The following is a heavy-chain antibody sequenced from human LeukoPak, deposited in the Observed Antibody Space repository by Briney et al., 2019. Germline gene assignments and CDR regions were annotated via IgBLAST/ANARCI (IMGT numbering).Heavy chain of an antibody. CDR2: ISGSGGST. D-gene: IGHD3-10*01. CDR3: AKIRYYGSGSYYSVSGFDY. Sequence: GSVRVSFPASGFPCSSYAFRWLWQAPGKELEWVSAISGSGGSTYYADSVQGRFTISRDNSKNTLYLQMNSLRAEDTAVYYCAKIRYYGSGSYYSVSGFDYWGQGTLVTVSS. V-gene: IGHV3-23*01. J-gene: IGHJ4*02. CDR1: GFPCSSYA.